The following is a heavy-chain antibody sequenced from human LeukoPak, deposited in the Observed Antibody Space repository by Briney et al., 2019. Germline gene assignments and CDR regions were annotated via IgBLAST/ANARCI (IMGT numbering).Heavy chain of an antibody. CDR2: MYTSGST. CDR1: GYSISSGYY. J-gene: IGHJ4*02. D-gene: IGHD2-21*01. Sequence: SETLSLTCAVSGYSISSGYYWGWIRQPAGKGLEWIGRMYTSGSTNYNPSLKSRVTMSLDTSKNQFSLKLSSVTAADTAVYYCARDKFRYFDYWGQGTLVTVSS. CDR3: ARDKFRYFDY. V-gene: IGHV4-4*07.